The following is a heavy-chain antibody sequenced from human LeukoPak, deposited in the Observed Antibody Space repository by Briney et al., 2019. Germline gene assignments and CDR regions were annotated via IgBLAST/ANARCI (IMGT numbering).Heavy chain of an antibody. CDR3: VSSRDGFNSPFDY. J-gene: IGHJ4*02. D-gene: IGHD5-24*01. CDR2: ITTNGRRT. CDR1: GFTFSSSV. Sequence: PGGTLRLSCSASGFTFSSSVMHWVRQAPGKGLVYVSAITTNGRRTYYADSVKGRFTISRDNSKNTLYLQMSSLRVEDTAVYYCVSSRDGFNSPFDYWGQGTLVTVSS. V-gene: IGHV3-64D*06.